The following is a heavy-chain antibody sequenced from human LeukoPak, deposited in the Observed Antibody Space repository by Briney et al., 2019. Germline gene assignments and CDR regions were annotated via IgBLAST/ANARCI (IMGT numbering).Heavy chain of an antibody. J-gene: IGHJ6*02. CDR3: ARDSGSYHYYGMDV. D-gene: IGHD1-26*01. CDR1: GFTFSSYA. V-gene: IGHV3-30-3*01. Sequence: PGGSLRLSCAASGFTFSSYAMHWVRQAPGKGLEWVAVISYDGSNKYYADSVKGRFTISRDNSKNTLYLQMNSLRAEDTAVYYCARDSGSYHYYGMDVWGQGTTVTVSS. CDR2: ISYDGSNK.